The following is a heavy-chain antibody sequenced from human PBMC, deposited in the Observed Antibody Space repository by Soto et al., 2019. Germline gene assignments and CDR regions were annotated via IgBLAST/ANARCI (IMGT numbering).Heavy chain of an antibody. Sequence: SETLSLTCTVSGDSISSSSYYWGWIRQPPGKGLEWIGSIYYSGSTDYNPSLKSRVTISVDTSKNQFSLKLSSVTAADTAVYYCASDGGATFGGVIALGYWGQGTLVTVSS. D-gene: IGHD3-16*02. CDR1: GDSISSSSYY. J-gene: IGHJ4*02. V-gene: IGHV4-39*07. CDR3: ASDGGATFGGVIALGY. CDR2: IYYSGST.